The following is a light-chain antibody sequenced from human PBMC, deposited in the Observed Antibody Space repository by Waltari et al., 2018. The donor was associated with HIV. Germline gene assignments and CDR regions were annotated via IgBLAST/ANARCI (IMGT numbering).Light chain of an antibody. V-gene: IGLV3-1*01. J-gene: IGLJ2*01. CDR3: RAWDSSTVV. Sequence: SYELTQPPSVSVSPGQTASITCSGDKLGDQYACWYQQKPGKSPVLLIYADSRRPSGIPDRFSGSKSGNTATLTIRGTQAMDEADYYCRAWDSSTVVFGGGTKLTVL. CDR1: KLGDQY. CDR2: ADS.